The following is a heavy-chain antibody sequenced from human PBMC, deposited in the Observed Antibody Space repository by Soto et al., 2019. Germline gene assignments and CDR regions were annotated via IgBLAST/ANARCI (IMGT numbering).Heavy chain of an antibody. CDR3: AKDLSLRNDRTYYYYGMDV. CDR1: GFTFSSYA. V-gene: IGHV3-23*01. J-gene: IGHJ6*02. CDR2: ISGSGGST. Sequence: GGSLRLSCAASGFTFSSYAMSWVRQAPGKGLEWVSAISGSGGSTYYADSVKGRFTISRENSKNTLYLQMNSLRAEDTAVYYCAKDLSLRNDRTYYYYGMDVWGQGTTVTVSS. D-gene: IGHD1-1*01.